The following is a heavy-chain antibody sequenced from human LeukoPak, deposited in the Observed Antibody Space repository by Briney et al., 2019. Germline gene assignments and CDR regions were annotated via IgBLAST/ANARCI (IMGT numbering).Heavy chain of an antibody. CDR1: GFTFSSYA. J-gene: IGHJ3*01. V-gene: IGHV3-23*01. CDR2: ITTSGGST. D-gene: IGHD5-24*01. CDR3: AKDIQLST. Sequence: PGGSLRLSCAASGFTFSSYAMSWVRQAPGEGLEWVSSITTSGGSTYYADSVKGRFTISRDNAKNTLYLKMNSLRAEDTAVYYCAKDIQLSTWGLGTRVTVSS.